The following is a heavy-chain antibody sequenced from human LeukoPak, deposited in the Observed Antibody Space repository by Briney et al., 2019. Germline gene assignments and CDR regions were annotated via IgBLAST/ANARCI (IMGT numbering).Heavy chain of an antibody. CDR2: ISSSSTYI. D-gene: IGHD1-14*01. V-gene: IGHV3-21*01. CDR3: VRENHGSFDY. CDR1: GFSFSTYY. J-gene: IGHJ4*02. Sequence: PGGSLRLSCAASGFSFSTYYVNWVRQAPGKGLEWVSCISSSSTYIYYADSVRGRFAISRDNAKNSLYLQMDSLRADDTAVYYCVRENHGSFDYWGQGSLVTVSS.